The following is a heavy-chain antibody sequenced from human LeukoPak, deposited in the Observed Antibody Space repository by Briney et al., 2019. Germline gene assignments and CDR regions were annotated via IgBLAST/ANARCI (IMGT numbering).Heavy chain of an antibody. CDR1: GFPFSTYW. J-gene: IGHJ4*02. CDR3: TRDSGLTGYDLLDY. D-gene: IGHD5-12*01. V-gene: IGHV3-7*01. Sequence: GGSLRLSCAASGFPFSTYWITWVRQAPGKGLEWVANIKNDGSEKNYVDSVKGRFTISRNTAANSLFLQMNSLRVEDPAIYYCTRDSGLTGYDLLDYWGQGTLVTVSS. CDR2: IKNDGSEK.